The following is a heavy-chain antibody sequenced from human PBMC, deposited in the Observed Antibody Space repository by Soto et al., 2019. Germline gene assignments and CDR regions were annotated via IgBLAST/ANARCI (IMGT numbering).Heavy chain of an antibody. J-gene: IGHJ4*02. CDR3: AKDHGYAGGWHTPYYFDS. D-gene: IGHD6-19*01. CDR2: IKPKTYGATA. V-gene: IGHV3-15*01. Sequence: EVQLVESGGGLVKPGGSLRLSCTASGLTFSNAWMSWVRQAPGKGLEWVGLIKPKTYGATAHSAAPVKGRFTISRDDSINTLYLQTNSLEIEDTAVYYCAKDHGYAGGWHTPYYFDSWGQGTLVTVSS. CDR1: GLTFSNAW.